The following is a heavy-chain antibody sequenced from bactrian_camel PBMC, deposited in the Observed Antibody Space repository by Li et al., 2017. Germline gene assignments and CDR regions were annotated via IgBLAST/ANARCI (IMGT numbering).Heavy chain of an antibody. Sequence: HVQLVESGGGLVQPGGSLRLSCAASGFTVNSLSMYWVRQSPGKGHEWVSGTNAAGVTTVYAVSVEGRFTMSRDNAKNTVYLQMNSLKPEDTATYYCAADRSFFTATTTDKSEYDYWGQGTQVTVS. J-gene: IGHJ4*01. CDR3: AADRSFFTATTTDKSEYDY. CDR2: TNAAGVTT. V-gene: IGHV3S1*01. D-gene: IGHD4*01. CDR1: GFTVNSLS.